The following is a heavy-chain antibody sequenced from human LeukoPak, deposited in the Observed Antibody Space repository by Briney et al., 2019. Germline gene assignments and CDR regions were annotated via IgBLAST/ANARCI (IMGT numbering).Heavy chain of an antibody. CDR2: ITATGGI. D-gene: IGHD2-2*01. CDR3: AKTGDVIVPAATDV. Sequence: PGGSLRLSCAASTFAFSSYAMTWVRQAPGKGLEWVSSITATGGISYADSVKGRFTISRDNAKNTLYLQMNSLRAEDTAVYYCAKTGDVIVPAATDVWGKGTTVTVSS. V-gene: IGHV3-23*01. CDR1: TFAFSSYA. J-gene: IGHJ6*04.